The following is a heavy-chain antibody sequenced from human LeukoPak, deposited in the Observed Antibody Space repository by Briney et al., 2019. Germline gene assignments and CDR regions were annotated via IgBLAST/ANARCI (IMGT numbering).Heavy chain of an antibody. CDR1: GYTFTSYD. V-gene: IGHV1-8*01. D-gene: IGHD2/OR15-2a*01. CDR2: MNPNSGNT. Sequence: ASVKVSFKASGYTFTSYDINWVRQATGRGPEWMGWMNPNSGNTGYAQKFQGRVTMTRNTSISTAYMELSSLTSEDTAVYYCARRYKNVVVPGYYMDVWGKGTTVTVSS. CDR3: ARRYKNVVVPGYYMDV. J-gene: IGHJ6*03.